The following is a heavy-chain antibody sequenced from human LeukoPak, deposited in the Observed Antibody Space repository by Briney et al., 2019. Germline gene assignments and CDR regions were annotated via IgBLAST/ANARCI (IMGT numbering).Heavy chain of an antibody. Sequence: GGSLTLSCAASGFTFSDYYMSWIRQAPGKGLEWVSYISSSGSTIYYADSVKGRFTISRDNAKNSLYLQMNSLRDEDTAVYYCARASKRSYDSSGYYYNYYYGMDVWGQGTTVTVSS. V-gene: IGHV3-11*01. CDR1: GFTFSDYY. CDR3: ARASKRSYDSSGYYYNYYYGMDV. CDR2: ISSSGSTI. D-gene: IGHD3-22*01. J-gene: IGHJ6*02.